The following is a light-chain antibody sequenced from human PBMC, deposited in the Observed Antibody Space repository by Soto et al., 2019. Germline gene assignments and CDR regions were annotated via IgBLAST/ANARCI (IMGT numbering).Light chain of an antibody. CDR2: DVS. CDR3: SSYTSSSPLYV. V-gene: IGLV2-14*01. CDR1: SSDVGGYNY. J-gene: IGLJ1*01. Sequence: QPVLTQPASVSGSHVESRTIFCTRTSSDVGGYNYVSWYQQHPGKAPKLMIYDVSNRPSGVSNRFSGSKSGNTASLTISGLQAEDEADYYYSSYTSSSPLYVFGPGTKVTVL.